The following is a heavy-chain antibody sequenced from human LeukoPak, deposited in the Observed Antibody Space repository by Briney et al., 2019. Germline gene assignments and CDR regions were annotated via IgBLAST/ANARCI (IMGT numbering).Heavy chain of an antibody. J-gene: IGHJ6*02. Sequence: PGRSLRLSCAASGFTFSSYGMHWVRQAPGKGLEWVAVIWYDGGNKYYADSVKGRFTISRDNSKNTLYLQMNSLRAEDTAVYYCARDDAGLDYGDYGIYGMDVWGQGTTVTVSS. V-gene: IGHV3-33*01. CDR2: IWYDGGNK. CDR1: GFTFSSYG. D-gene: IGHD4-17*01. CDR3: ARDDAGLDYGDYGIYGMDV.